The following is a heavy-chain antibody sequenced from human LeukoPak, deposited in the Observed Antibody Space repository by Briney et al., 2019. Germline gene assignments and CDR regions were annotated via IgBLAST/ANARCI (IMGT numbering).Heavy chain of an antibody. D-gene: IGHD6-19*01. J-gene: IGHJ4*02. Sequence: ASVKVSCRASGGTFSSYAISWVRQAPGQGLEWMGRIIPILGIANYAQKFQGRVTITADKSTSTAYMELSSLRSEDTAVYYCARETLTYSSGWYGFDYWGQGTLVTVSS. CDR2: IIPILGIA. CDR3: ARETLTYSSGWYGFDY. V-gene: IGHV1-69*04. CDR1: GGTFSSYA.